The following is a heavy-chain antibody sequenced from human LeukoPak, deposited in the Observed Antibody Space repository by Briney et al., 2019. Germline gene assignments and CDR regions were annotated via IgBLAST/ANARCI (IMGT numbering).Heavy chain of an antibody. D-gene: IGHD5-18*01. V-gene: IGHV3-21*01. Sequence: NPWGSLRLSSAAYGFSFSSYSMDWLRQAQGKGLEWVSSITSTSSYIYYADSVKGRFTISRDNAKNSMYLKLNSLRAEDTAVYYCARVRGGYSYGYGAMDVWGKGTTVTVSS. CDR1: GFSFSSYS. J-gene: IGHJ6*03. CDR3: ARVRGGYSYGYGAMDV. CDR2: ITSTSSYI.